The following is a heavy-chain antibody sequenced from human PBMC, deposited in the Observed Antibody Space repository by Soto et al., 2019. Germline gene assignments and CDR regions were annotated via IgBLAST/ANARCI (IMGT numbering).Heavy chain of an antibody. CDR1: GYTFSNDG. V-gene: IGHV1-18*01. J-gene: IGHJ6*02. D-gene: IGHD3-10*01. CDR2: ISAYNGNT. CDR3: ARGGPTSADYYYGMDV. Sequence: QVQLVQSGAEVRRPGASVKVSCKASGYTFSNDGINWVRQAPGQGLEWMGWISAYNGNTEYAQNFQGRVTMTTDTSTSTAYMELRSLRSDDTAVYSCARGGPTSADYYYGMDVWGLGNTVTVS.